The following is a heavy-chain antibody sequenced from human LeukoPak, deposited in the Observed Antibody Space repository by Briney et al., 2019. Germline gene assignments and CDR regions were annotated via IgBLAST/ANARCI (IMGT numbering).Heavy chain of an antibody. CDR3: ARVPTNSYGFGQ. D-gene: IGHD5-18*01. J-gene: IGHJ4*02. V-gene: IGHV3-74*01. Sequence: TGGSLRLSCAASGFGFSVYWMHWVRQAPGKGLVWVAQINEDGTSASHADSVKGRFTISRNNAKNTLYLQMNSLTVEDTAVYYCARVPTNSYGFGQWGQGSLVTVSS. CDR1: GFGFSVYW. CDR2: INEDGTSA.